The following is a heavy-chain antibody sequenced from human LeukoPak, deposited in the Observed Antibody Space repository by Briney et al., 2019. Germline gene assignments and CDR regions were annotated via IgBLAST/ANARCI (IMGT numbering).Heavy chain of an antibody. CDR2: FDPEDGET. V-gene: IGHV1-24*01. J-gene: IGHJ4*02. CDR1: GYTLTELS. CDR3: ATVLHLSMVRGVTWGYFDY. Sequence: ASVKVSCKVSGYTLTELSMHWVRQAPGKGLEWMGGFDPEDGETIYAHKFQGRVTMTEDTSTDTAYMELSSLRSEDTAVYYCATVLHLSMVRGVTWGYFDYWGQGTLVTVSS. D-gene: IGHD3-10*01.